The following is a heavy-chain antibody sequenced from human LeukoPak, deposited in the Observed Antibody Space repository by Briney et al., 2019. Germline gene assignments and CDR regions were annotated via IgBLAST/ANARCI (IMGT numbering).Heavy chain of an antibody. V-gene: IGHV3-30*18. Sequence: GGSLRLSCAASNFNFRSYAMHWVRQAPGKGLEWVAVISYDGSNKYYADTVKGRFTISRDNSKNTLFLQMNSLRAEDTAVYYCAKEGVSSGWYNFGYYYGMDVWGQGTTVTVSS. CDR2: ISYDGSNK. CDR3: AKEGVSSGWYNFGYYYGMDV. J-gene: IGHJ6*02. D-gene: IGHD6-19*01. CDR1: NFNFRSYA.